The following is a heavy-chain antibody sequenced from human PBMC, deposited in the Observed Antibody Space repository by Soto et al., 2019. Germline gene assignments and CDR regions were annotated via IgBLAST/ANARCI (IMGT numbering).Heavy chain of an antibody. CDR3: ARGPHTTSSYRGVFHY. CDR1: GFTFSSYW. V-gene: IGHV3-74*01. Sequence: EVQLVESGGGLVQPGGSLRLSCAASGFTFSSYWMHWFRQVQGKGLVWVTRIDGDGSSTTYADSVKGRFTVSRDNAKNTLFLQMSSLRAEDTAVYYCARGPHTTSSYRGVFHYWGQGSLVTVSS. D-gene: IGHD1-1*01. J-gene: IGHJ4*02. CDR2: IDGDGSST.